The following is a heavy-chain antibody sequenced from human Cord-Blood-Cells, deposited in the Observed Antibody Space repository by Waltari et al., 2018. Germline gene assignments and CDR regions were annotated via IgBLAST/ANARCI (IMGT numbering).Heavy chain of an antibody. V-gene: IGHV3-74*01. CDR2: INSDGSST. J-gene: IGHJ3*02. Sequence: EVQLVESVGGLVQPWGSLRLSCAASGSTFISYWIHWVPQALGKGLVWVSRINSDGSSTGYADSGKGRFTISRDNAKNTLYLQMNSLRAEDTAVYYCARTELANDAFDIWGQGTMVTVSS. D-gene: IGHD1-1*01. CDR3: ARTELANDAFDI. CDR1: GSTFISYW.